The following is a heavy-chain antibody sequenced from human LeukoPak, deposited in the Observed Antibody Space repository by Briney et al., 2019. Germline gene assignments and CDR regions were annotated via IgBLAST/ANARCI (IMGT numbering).Heavy chain of an antibody. D-gene: IGHD3-16*02. J-gene: IGHJ6*03. CDR3: ARHLTKTNRKMKLRLGDLSLNDGQQPYYYYMDV. CDR2: IYTSGST. V-gene: IGHV4-4*09. CDR1: GGSISSYY. Sequence: SETLSLTCTVSGGSISSYYWSWIRQPPGKGLEWIGYIYTSGSTNYNPSLKSRVTISVDTSKNQFSLKLSSVTAADTAVYYCARHLTKTNRKMKLRLGDLSLNDGQQPYYYYMDVWGKGTTVTVSS.